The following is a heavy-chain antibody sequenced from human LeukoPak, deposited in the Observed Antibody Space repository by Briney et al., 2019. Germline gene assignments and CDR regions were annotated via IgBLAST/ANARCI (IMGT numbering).Heavy chain of an antibody. V-gene: IGHV4-4*07. CDR2: IYTSGST. CDR1: GGSISSYY. CDR3: ARDHVDKAMVRVDYYYYGMDV. D-gene: IGHD5-18*01. J-gene: IGHJ6*02. Sequence: SETLSLTCTVSGGSISSYYWSWIRQPAGKGLEWIGRIYTSGSTNYNPSLKSRVTMSVDTSKNQFSLKLSSVTAADTAVYYCARDHVDKAMVRVDYYYYGMDVWGQGTTVTVSS.